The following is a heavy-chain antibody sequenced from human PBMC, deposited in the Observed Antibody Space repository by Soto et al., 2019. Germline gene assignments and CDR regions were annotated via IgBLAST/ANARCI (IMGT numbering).Heavy chain of an antibody. CDR3: ATDLTMRRGFDY. CDR2: FDPEDGET. CDR1: GYTFTSYA. D-gene: IGHD3-3*01. Sequence: ASVKVSCEASGYTFTSYAMHCVRQAPGKGLEWMGGFDPEDGETIYAQKFQGRVTMTEDTSTDTAYMELSSLRSEDTAVYYCATDLTMRRGFDYWGQGTLVTVSS. V-gene: IGHV1-24*01. J-gene: IGHJ4*02.